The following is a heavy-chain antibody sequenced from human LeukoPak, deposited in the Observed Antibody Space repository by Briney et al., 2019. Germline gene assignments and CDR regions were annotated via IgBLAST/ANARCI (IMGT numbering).Heavy chain of an antibody. Sequence: SETLSLTCTVPGGSINGYYWSWIRQPPGKGLEWIGYSYYSGSTRYNPSLESRVTLSVDTSGNHFSLRLSSVTAADTAVYYCVRHDNGYFHFWGQGTLVSVSS. J-gene: IGHJ4*02. CDR1: GGSINGYY. CDR3: VRHDNGYFHF. V-gene: IGHV4-59*08. CDR2: SYYSGST. D-gene: IGHD2-8*01.